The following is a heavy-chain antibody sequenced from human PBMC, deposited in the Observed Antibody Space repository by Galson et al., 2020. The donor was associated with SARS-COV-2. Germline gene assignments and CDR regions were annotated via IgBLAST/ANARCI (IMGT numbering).Heavy chain of an antibody. V-gene: IGHV3-43*01. CDR3: ATNIVPTTEIYYYGVDV. D-gene: IGHD5-12*01. Sequence: QAPGKGLEWVALISWNGADTFYADSVKGRFTISRDNSKNSLYLQMNSLRSEDTALYYCATNIVPTTEIYYYGVDVWGHGTAVTVSS. CDR2: ISWNGADT. J-gene: IGHJ6*02.